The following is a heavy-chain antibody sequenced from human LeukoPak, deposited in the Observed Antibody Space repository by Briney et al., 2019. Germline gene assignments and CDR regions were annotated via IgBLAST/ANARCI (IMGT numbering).Heavy chain of an antibody. D-gene: IGHD5-12*01. V-gene: IGHV3-21*01. CDR1: GFTFSSYS. Sequence: GGSLRLSCAASGFTFSSYSMTWVRQAPGKGLEWVSSISSSSSYIYYADSVKGRFTISRDNAKNSLYLQTNSLRAEDTAVYYCARDISRYDSDWGQGTLVTVSS. CDR2: ISSSSSYI. J-gene: IGHJ4*02. CDR3: ARDISRYDSD.